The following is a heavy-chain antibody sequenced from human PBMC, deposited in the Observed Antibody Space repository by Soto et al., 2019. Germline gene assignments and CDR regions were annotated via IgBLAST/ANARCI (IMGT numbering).Heavy chain of an antibody. V-gene: IGHV1-46*01. D-gene: IGHD2-15*01. J-gene: IGHJ1*01. CDR2: VNPSGGST. Sequence: QVQLVQSGAEVKKPGASVKVSCKASGYIFTAYSMHWVRQAPGQGLEWMGVVNPSGGSTNYAQKFRGRITMTRETSTSTVYMDLSSLTSEDTAVYYCAREENCSDGVCYSEYFQRWGQGTLVTVSS. CDR3: AREENCSDGVCYSEYFQR. CDR1: GYIFTAYS.